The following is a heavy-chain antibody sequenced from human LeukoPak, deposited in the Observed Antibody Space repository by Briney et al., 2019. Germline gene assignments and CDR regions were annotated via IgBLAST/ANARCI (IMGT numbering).Heavy chain of an antibody. J-gene: IGHJ4*02. CDR3: ARALAAAGSPFGD. Sequence: SGTSLRLSCAASGFTFSSYPMHWVRQAPGKGLEWVAVISYDGSNKYYADSVKGRFTISRDNSKSTLYLQMNSLRGEDTAVYYCARALAAAGSPFGDWGQGTLVTVSS. CDR2: ISYDGSNK. D-gene: IGHD6-13*01. V-gene: IGHV3-30-3*01. CDR1: GFTFSSYP.